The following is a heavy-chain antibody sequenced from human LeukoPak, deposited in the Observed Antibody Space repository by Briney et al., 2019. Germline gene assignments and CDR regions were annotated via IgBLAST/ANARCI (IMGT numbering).Heavy chain of an antibody. CDR3: ARGGSVAGMFYYYYGMDV. Sequence: SETLSLTCAVHGGSFSGYYWSWICQPPRKGLERIGEINHSESTNYNPSLKSRVTISVDTSKNQFSLKLSSVTVADTAVYYCARGGSVAGMFYYYYGMDVWGQGTTVTVSS. J-gene: IGHJ6*02. D-gene: IGHD6-19*01. V-gene: IGHV4-34*01. CDR1: GGSFSGYY. CDR2: INHSEST.